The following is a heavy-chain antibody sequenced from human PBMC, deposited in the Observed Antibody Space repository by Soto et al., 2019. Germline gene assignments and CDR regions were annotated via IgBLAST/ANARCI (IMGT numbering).Heavy chain of an antibody. CDR3: ASAYRYGGQDRLCRGALCYEVSYGMDV. V-gene: IGHV5-51*01. Sequence: LGESLKIACRVSGYSFTNYWIAWVRQMPGKGLEWMGLIYPDDSSVTYSPSFQGQVTLSADRSISTAYLQWSSLKASDTAIYFCASAYRYGGQDRLCRGALCYEVSYGMDVWGQGTTVTVSS. CDR1: GYSFTNYW. J-gene: IGHJ6*02. D-gene: IGHD2-15*01. CDR2: IYPDDSSV.